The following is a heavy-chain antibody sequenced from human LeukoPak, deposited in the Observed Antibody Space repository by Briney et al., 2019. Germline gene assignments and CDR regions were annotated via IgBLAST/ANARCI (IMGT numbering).Heavy chain of an antibody. CDR1: GFTFSSYS. CDR3: AKETENWSGSSKGDFDY. V-gene: IGHV3-48*01. Sequence: PGGSLRLSCAASGFTFSSYSMNWVRQAPGRGLEWVSYISSSSSTIFYADSVKGRFTISRDNAKNSLYLQMTSLRAEDTALYYCAKETENWSGSSKGDFDYWGQGTLVTVSS. D-gene: IGHD3-10*01. J-gene: IGHJ4*02. CDR2: ISSSSSTI.